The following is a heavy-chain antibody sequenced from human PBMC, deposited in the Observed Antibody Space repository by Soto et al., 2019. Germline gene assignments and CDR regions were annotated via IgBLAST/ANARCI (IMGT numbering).Heavy chain of an antibody. J-gene: IGHJ4*02. CDR3: ARGYYYYSSGYYARFDY. D-gene: IGHD3-22*01. V-gene: IGHV1-3*01. Sequence: ASVKAAWKASGYTSTNYGIHWVRQAPGHPLEWMEWINAGNGNTKYSQKFQGRVTITRDTSASTAYMELSSLRSEDTAVYHCARGYYYYSSGYYARFDYWGQGALVSVSS. CDR1: GYTSTNYG. CDR2: INAGNGNT.